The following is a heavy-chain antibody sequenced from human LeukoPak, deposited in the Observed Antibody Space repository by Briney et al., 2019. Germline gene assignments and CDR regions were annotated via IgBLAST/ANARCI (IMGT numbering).Heavy chain of an antibody. CDR2: IYYTGNT. CDR3: ARGLVPYWITMIVVDLKYYFDY. J-gene: IGHJ4*02. CDR1: GGSISSGDYY. V-gene: IGHV4-30-4*08. Sequence: PSETLSLTCTVSGGSISSGDYYWSWIRQPPGKGLEWVAYIYYTGNTYYNPSLKSRVTISVDTSKNQFSLKLSSVTAADTAVYYCARGLVPYWITMIVVDLKYYFDYWGQRTLVTVSS. D-gene: IGHD3-22*01.